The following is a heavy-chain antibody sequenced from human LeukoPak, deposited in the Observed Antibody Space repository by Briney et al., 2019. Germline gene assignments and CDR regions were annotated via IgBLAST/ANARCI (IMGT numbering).Heavy chain of an antibody. CDR1: GGSAINTNW. D-gene: IGHD3-3*01. CDR2: VHLDGRT. J-gene: IGHJ4*02. Sequence: SETLSLTCGVSGGSAINTNWWTWVRQPPGKGLEWIGEVHLDGRTNYNPSLESRLTMSVDVSENQVSLKLTSVTAADTAVYYCAREGGFYRPLDYSGQGTLVTVSS. CDR3: AREGGFYRPLDY. V-gene: IGHV4-4*02.